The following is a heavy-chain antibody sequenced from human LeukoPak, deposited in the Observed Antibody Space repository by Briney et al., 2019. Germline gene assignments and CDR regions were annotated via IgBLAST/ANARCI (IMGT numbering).Heavy chain of an antibody. CDR1: GFTFSSYS. CDR3: ARDLNWNYAAFDI. D-gene: IGHD1-7*01. J-gene: IGHJ3*02. V-gene: IGHV3-48*04. CDR2: ISSSSSTI. Sequence: GGSLRLSCAASGFTFSSYSMTWVRQAPGKGLEWVSYISSSSSTIYYADSVKGRFTISRDNAKNSLYLQMNSLRAEDTAVYYCARDLNWNYAAFDIWGQGTMVTVSS.